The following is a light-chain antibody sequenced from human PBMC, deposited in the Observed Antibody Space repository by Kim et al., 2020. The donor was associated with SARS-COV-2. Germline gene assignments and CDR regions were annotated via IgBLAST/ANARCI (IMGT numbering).Light chain of an antibody. Sequence: LTQPHSVSESPGKAVTISCTRSSGNIASNYVQWYQQRPGSSPTTVIYEDNQRPPGVPDRFSGSIDSSSNSASLTISGLKTEDEADYYCQSYGSNYHGVFGGGTQLTVL. CDR3: QSYGSNYHGV. CDR2: EDN. V-gene: IGLV6-57*01. CDR1: SGNIASNY. J-gene: IGLJ3*02.